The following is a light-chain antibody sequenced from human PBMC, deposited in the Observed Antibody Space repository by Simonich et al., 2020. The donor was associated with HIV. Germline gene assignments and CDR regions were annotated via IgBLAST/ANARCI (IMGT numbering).Light chain of an antibody. CDR1: SSNIGAGYD. V-gene: IGLV1-40*01. J-gene: IGLJ3*02. Sequence: QSVLTQPPSVSGAPGQRVTISCTGSSSNIGAGYDVHWYPQVPGTAPNLLIFGNSNRPAGVPYRFSGSKSGTSASLAITGLQAEDEADYYCQSYDSSLSGWVFGGGTKLTVL. CDR2: GNS. CDR3: QSYDSSLSGWV.